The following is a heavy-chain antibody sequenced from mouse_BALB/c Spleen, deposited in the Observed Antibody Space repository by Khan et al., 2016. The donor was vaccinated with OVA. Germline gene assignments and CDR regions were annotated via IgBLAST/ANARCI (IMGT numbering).Heavy chain of an antibody. Sequence: EVMLVESGGGLVQPGGSRKLSCAASGFTFNSYGMHWVRQAPEQGLEWVAYISGDSNTIYYTDTVKGRFTISRDNPKNTLFLQMTSLMSEDTAMYYCATSYFDGYYFDYWGPGTTLTVS. CDR3: ATSYFDGYYFDY. J-gene: IGHJ2*01. CDR2: ISGDSNTI. CDR1: GFTFNSYG. V-gene: IGHV5-17*02. D-gene: IGHD1-1*01.